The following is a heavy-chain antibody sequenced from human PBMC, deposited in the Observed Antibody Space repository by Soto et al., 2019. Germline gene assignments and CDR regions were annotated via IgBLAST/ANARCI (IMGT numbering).Heavy chain of an antibody. CDR2: ISYDGSNK. CDR1: GFTFSSYG. D-gene: IGHD3-9*01. J-gene: IGHJ3*02. V-gene: IGHV3-30*18. CDR3: AKDSSPRVDTESDAFDI. Sequence: QVQLVESGGGVVQPGRSLRLSCAASGFTFSSYGMHWVRQAPGKGLEWVAVISYDGSNKYYADSVKGRFTISRDNSKNTLYLQMNSLRAEDTAVYYCAKDSSPRVDTESDAFDIWGQGTMVTVSS.